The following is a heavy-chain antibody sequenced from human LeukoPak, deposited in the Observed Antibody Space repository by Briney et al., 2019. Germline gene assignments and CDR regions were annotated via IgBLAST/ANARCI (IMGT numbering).Heavy chain of an antibody. Sequence: GGSLRLSYTASGFTFGDYAMSWVRQAPGKGLEWVGFIRSKAYGGTTEYAASVKGRFTISRDDSKSIAYLQMNSLKTEDTAVYYCTRHRESGYSGYDYHPLDYWGQGTLVTVSS. J-gene: IGHJ4*02. D-gene: IGHD5-12*01. CDR2: IRSKAYGGTT. V-gene: IGHV3-49*04. CDR1: GFTFGDYA. CDR3: TRHRESGYSGYDYHPLDY.